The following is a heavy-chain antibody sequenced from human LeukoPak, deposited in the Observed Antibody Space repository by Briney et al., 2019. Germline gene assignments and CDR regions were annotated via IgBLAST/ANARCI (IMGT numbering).Heavy chain of an antibody. J-gene: IGHJ4*02. CDR3: ARKRREGKLWFNRGNFDY. CDR1: GGSFSGYY. V-gene: IGHV4-34*09. CDR2: IYYSGST. Sequence: PSETLSLTCAVYGGSFSGYYWSWIRQPPGKGLEWIGYIYYSGSTYYNPSLKSRVTISVDTSKNQFSLKLSSVTAADTAVYYCARKRREGKLWFNRGNFDYWGQGTLVTVSS. D-gene: IGHD3-10*01.